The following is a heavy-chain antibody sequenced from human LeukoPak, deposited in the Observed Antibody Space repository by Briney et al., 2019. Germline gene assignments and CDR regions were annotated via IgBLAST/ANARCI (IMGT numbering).Heavy chain of an antibody. CDR2: IRSGSATT. D-gene: IGHD1-7*01. CDR1: GFTFSNFA. V-gene: IGHV3-23*01. J-gene: IGHJ5*02. CDR3: AKGGTGTTDWFDP. Sequence: PGGSLRLSCAASGFTFSNFAMSWVRQAPGKELEWVSTIRSGSATTYYADSVKGRFTISRDNSKNTLYLQMNSLRAGDTAVYYCAKGGTGTTDWFDPWGQGTLVTVSS.